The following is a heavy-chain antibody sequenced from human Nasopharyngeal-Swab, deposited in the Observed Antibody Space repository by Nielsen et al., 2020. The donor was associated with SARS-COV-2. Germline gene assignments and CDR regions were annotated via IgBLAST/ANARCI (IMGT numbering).Heavy chain of an antibody. D-gene: IGHD5-12*01. Sequence: GESLKISCAASGFTFSSYSIHWVRQAPGKGLEWVSSISGSYKYYADSVRGRFTISRDNAKNSLYLEMNSLRAEDTAVYYCAREGLSGYDGYDSSFDYWGQGTLVTVSS. V-gene: IGHV3-21*06. J-gene: IGHJ4*02. CDR1: GFTFSSYS. CDR2: ISGSYK. CDR3: AREGLSGYDGYDSSFDY.